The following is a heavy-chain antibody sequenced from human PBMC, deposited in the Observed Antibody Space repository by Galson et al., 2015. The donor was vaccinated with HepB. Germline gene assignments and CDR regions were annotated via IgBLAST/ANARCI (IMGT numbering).Heavy chain of an antibody. D-gene: IGHD3-9*01. CDR2: IYPGDSDT. CDR1: GHRFTSYW. V-gene: IGHV5-51*01. J-gene: IGHJ4*02. CDR3: ARHSPYDVLTGFQYYFDY. Sequence: VNKPGESLKISCQGSGHRFTSYWIGWVRQMPGKGLEWMGIIYPGDSDTKYSPSFQGQVTISADKSISTAYLQWSSLKASDTAMYYCARHSPYDVLTGFQYYFDYWGQGTLVTVSS.